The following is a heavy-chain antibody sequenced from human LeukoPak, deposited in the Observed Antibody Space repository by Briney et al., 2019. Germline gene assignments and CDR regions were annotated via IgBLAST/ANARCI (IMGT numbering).Heavy chain of an antibody. Sequence: ASVKVSCKASGYTFTGYYMHWVRQAPGQGLEWMGWINPNSGGTNYAQKFQGRVTMTRDTSISTAYMELSRLRSDDTAVYYCARVPTYYDILTGYYPRYYFDYWGQGTLVTVSS. J-gene: IGHJ4*02. CDR3: ARVPTYYDILTGYYPRYYFDY. CDR1: GYTFTGYY. D-gene: IGHD3-9*01. V-gene: IGHV1-2*02. CDR2: INPNSGGT.